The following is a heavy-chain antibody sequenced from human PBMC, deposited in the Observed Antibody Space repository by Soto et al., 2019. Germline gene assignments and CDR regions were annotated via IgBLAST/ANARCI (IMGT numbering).Heavy chain of an antibody. CDR1: DDSITGGGYD. CDR2: IYYRGST. CDR3: ARGGSGTYHV. Sequence: SETLSLTCSVSDDSITGGGYDWSWIRQHPAKGLEWIGSIYYRGSTYYNPSLRSRGTISLDPSQARLSLRLTSLTAADTATYYCARGGSGTYHVWGQGTLVTVSS. V-gene: IGHV4-31*02. J-gene: IGHJ4*02. D-gene: IGHD3-10*01.